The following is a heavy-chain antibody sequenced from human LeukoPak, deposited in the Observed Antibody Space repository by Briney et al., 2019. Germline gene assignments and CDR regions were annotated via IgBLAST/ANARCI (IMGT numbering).Heavy chain of an antibody. D-gene: IGHD6-13*01. Sequence: PGGSLRLSCAASGFTFSSYWMSWVRQAPGKGLEWVAMISFDGSKRYYADSVKGRFTVSRDKSKNTLYLQMSSLRAEETAVYFCAKSIGAVGDYWGQGTLVTVSS. CDR3: AKSIGAVGDY. CDR1: GFTFSSYW. CDR2: ISFDGSKR. V-gene: IGHV3-30*18. J-gene: IGHJ4*02.